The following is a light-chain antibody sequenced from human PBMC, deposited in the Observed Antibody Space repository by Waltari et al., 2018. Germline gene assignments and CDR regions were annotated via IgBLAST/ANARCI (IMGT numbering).Light chain of an antibody. Sequence: EIVLTQSPGTLSLSPGERDTLSCRASQSVSSNYLAWYQQKPGQAPRLLISGASSRATGVQDRFNGSGSGTDFTLTISRLEPEDFAMYYCQQYGFSPEYTFGQGTKLEIK. CDR2: GAS. J-gene: IGKJ2*01. CDR3: QQYGFSPEYT. CDR1: QSVSSNY. V-gene: IGKV3-20*01.